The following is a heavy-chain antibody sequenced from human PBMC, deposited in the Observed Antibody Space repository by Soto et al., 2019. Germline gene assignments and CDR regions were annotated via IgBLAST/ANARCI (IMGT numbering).Heavy chain of an antibody. CDR2: IIPIFGTA. V-gene: IGHV1-69*13. Sequence: SVKVSCKASGGTFSSYAISWVRQAPGQGLEWMGGIIPIFGTANYAQKFQGRVTITADESTSTAYMELSSLRSEDTAVYYCARRYCSSTSCYRVFDYWGQGTLVTVSS. J-gene: IGHJ4*02. CDR3: ARRYCSSTSCYRVFDY. CDR1: GGTFSSYA. D-gene: IGHD2-2*01.